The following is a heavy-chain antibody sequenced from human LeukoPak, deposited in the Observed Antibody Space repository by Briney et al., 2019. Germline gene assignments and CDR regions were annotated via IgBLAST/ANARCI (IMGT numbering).Heavy chain of an antibody. CDR2: ISSSSSYI. CDR3: ARGFYCSSTSCWDY. CDR1: GFTYSSYE. D-gene: IGHD2-2*01. Sequence: GGSLRPSCAASGFTYSSYEMNWVRQAPGKGLEWVSSISSSSSYIYYADSVKGRFTISRDNAKNSLYLQMNSLRAEDTAVYYCARGFYCSSTSCWDYWGQGTLVTVSS. J-gene: IGHJ4*02. V-gene: IGHV3-21*01.